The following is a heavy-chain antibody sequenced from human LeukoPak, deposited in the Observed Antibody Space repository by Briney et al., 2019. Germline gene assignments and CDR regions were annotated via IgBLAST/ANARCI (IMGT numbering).Heavy chain of an antibody. J-gene: IGHJ4*02. CDR2: IRSKAYGGTT. CDR1: GFTFGDYA. D-gene: IGHD6-6*01. CDR3: TREEYSSSSDY. Sequence: PGGSLRLSGTASGFTFGDYAMSWFRRAPGKGLEWVGFIRSKAYGGTTEYAASVKGRFTISRDDSKGIAYLQMNSLKTEDTAVYYCTREEYSSSSDYWGQGTLVTVSS. V-gene: IGHV3-49*03.